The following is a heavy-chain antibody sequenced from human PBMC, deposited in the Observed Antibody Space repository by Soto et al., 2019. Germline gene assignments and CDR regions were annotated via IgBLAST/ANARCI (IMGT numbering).Heavy chain of an antibody. CDR1: GFTFSSYL. J-gene: IGHJ5*02. D-gene: IGHD6-13*01. CDR2: IKQDGSEK. Sequence: GGSLRLSCAASGFTFSSYLMSWVRQAPGKGLEWVANIKQDGSEKYYVDSVKGRFTISRDNAKNSLYLQMNSLRAEDTAVYYCARALEGIAAAGRPPWFDPWGQGTLLTV. V-gene: IGHV3-7*03. CDR3: ARALEGIAAAGRPPWFDP.